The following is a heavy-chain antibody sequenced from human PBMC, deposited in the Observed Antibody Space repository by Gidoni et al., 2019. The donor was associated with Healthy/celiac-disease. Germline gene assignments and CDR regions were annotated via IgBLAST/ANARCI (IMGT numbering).Heavy chain of an antibody. D-gene: IGHD2-2*01. J-gene: IGHJ5*02. CDR1: GFTFSIYL. V-gene: IGHV3-7*01. Sequence: VQLVESGGGLVHPGGSLRLSCAASGFTFSIYLMSWVRQAPGKGMEGVANIKQDGSEKYYVDSVKGRFTIARDNDKNALYLQMNSMRAEDTAVYYCAREADIVVVPAALGWFDPWGQGTLVTVSS. CDR2: IKQDGSEK. CDR3: AREADIVVVPAALGWFDP.